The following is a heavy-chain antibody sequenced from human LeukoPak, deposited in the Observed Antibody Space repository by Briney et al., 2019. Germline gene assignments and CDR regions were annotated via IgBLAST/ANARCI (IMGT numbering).Heavy chain of an antibody. Sequence: GASVKVSCKASGGTFSSYTISWVRQAPGQGLEWMGRIIPILGIANYAQKFQGRVTITGDKSTSTAYMELSSLRSEDTAVYYCARALRFLEWLPGDYYYYGMDVWGQGTTVTVSS. D-gene: IGHD3-3*01. V-gene: IGHV1-69*02. J-gene: IGHJ6*02. CDR3: ARALRFLEWLPGDYYYYGMDV. CDR2: IIPILGIA. CDR1: GGTFSSYT.